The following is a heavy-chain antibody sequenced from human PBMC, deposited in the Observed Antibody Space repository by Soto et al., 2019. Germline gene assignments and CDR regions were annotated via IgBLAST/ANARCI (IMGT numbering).Heavy chain of an antibody. CDR1: GGSFSGYY. J-gene: IGHJ4*02. Sequence: QVQLQQWGAGLLKPSETLSLTCAVYGGSFSGYYWSWIRQPPGKGLEWIGEINHSGSTNYNPSLKSRVTISVDTSKNQFSLKLSSVTAADTAVYYCARRRLRSPRLRGIFDYWGQGTLVTVSS. D-gene: IGHD4-17*01. CDR2: INHSGST. CDR3: ARRRLRSPRLRGIFDY. V-gene: IGHV4-34*01.